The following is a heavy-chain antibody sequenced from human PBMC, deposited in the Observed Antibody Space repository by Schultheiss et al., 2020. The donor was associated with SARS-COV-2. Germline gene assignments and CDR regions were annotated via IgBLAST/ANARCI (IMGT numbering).Heavy chain of an antibody. CDR2: ISGSGYST. CDR1: GFTVSSNY. V-gene: IGHV3-23*01. J-gene: IGHJ4*02. CDR3: AKTQGYSWDFDY. Sequence: GGSLRLSCAASGFTVSSNYMSWVRQAPGKGLEWVSAISGSGYSTDYVDSVKGRFTISRDNSKNTLYLQMNSLRAEDTAVYYCAKTQGYSWDFDYWGQGTLVTVSS. D-gene: IGHD5-18*01.